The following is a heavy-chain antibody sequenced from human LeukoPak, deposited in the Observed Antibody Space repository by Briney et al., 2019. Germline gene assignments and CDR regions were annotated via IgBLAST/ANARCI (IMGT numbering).Heavy chain of an antibody. CDR2: IYTSEST. Sequence: SETLSLTCTVSGGSFSRYSWIWIRQPAGEGLEWIGRIYTSESTYYNPSLKSRVTISVDKSKDQFSLKLSSVTAADTAVYYCARVGSGDYSPFDYWGQGTLVTVSS. D-gene: IGHD1-26*01. J-gene: IGHJ4*02. CDR1: GGSFSRYS. V-gene: IGHV4-4*07. CDR3: ARVGSGDYSPFDY.